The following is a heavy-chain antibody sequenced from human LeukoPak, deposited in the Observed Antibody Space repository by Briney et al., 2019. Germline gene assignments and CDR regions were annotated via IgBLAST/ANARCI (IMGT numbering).Heavy chain of an antibody. V-gene: IGHV3-21*01. Sequence: GGSLRLSCAASGFTVSSNYMSWVRQAPGKGLEWVSSISSSSSYIYYADTVKGRFTISRDNAKNSLYLQMNSLRAEDTAVYYCARDRETDDYQPLLYPVPWGQGTLVTVSS. CDR1: GFTVSSNY. CDR3: ARDRETDDYQPLLYPVP. CDR2: ISSSSSYI. D-gene: IGHD2-2*02. J-gene: IGHJ4*02.